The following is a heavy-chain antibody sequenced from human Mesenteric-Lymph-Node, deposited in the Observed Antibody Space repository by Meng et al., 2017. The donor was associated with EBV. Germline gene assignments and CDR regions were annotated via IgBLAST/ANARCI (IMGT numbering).Heavy chain of an antibody. Sequence: VQSGAEGRKAGAPGKVSCKASGDTFPSHGISWGRQAPGQGLEWMGGTAPLIGTSNYAQNFQGRVTITADESTSTAYMELRSLRYEDTAVYYCARGRHVNMVPLYFDFWGQGTLVTVSS. CDR2: TAPLIGTS. V-gene: IGHV1-69*01. CDR1: GDTFPSHG. D-gene: IGHD4/OR15-4a*01. J-gene: IGHJ4*02. CDR3: ARGRHVNMVPLYFDF.